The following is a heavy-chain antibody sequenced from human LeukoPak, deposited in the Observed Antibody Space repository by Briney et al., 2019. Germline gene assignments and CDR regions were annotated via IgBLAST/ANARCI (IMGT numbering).Heavy chain of an antibody. J-gene: IGHJ4*02. CDR1: GFTFSSYA. Sequence: GSLRLSCAASGFTFSSYAMNWVRQAPGKGLEWVSTISGSGGSTYYADSVKGRFTISRDNSKNTLYLQMNSLRAEDTAVYYCARGGGTGEFDYWGQGTLVTVSS. D-gene: IGHD7-27*01. CDR2: ISGSGGST. CDR3: ARGGGTGEFDY. V-gene: IGHV3-23*01.